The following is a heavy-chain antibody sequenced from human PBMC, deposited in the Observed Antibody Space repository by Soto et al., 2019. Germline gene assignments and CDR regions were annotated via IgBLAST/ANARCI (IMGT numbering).Heavy chain of an antibody. D-gene: IGHD3-16*01. Sequence: GGSLRLSCAASGFKFSNYAMSWVRQAPGKGLEWVPLISATGGGTYYADSVKGRFTISRDNSHNTLYLQVHSLTAEDTAVYYCAKDRRAGGNSAFYFDFWGQGAQVTVSS. CDR1: GFKFSNYA. V-gene: IGHV3-23*01. CDR2: ISATGGGT. J-gene: IGHJ4*02. CDR3: AKDRRAGGNSAFYFDF.